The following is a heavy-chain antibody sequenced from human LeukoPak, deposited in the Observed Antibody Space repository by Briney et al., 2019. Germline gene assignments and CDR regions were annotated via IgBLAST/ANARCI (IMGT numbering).Heavy chain of an antibody. J-gene: IGHJ6*02. D-gene: IGHD3-10*01. Sequence: ASVRVSCKASGYTFTSYDINWVRQATGQGLEWMGWMNPNSGNTGYAQKFQGRVTMTRNTSISTAYMGLSSLRSEDTAVYYCARVILVRGVIHYYYYGMDVWGQGTTVTVSS. CDR1: GYTFTSYD. CDR3: ARVILVRGVIHYYYYGMDV. CDR2: MNPNSGNT. V-gene: IGHV1-8*01.